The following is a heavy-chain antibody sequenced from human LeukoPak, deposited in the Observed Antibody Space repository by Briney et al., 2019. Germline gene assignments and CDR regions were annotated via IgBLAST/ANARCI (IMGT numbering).Heavy chain of an antibody. D-gene: IGHD6-6*01. J-gene: IGHJ4*02. V-gene: IGHV3-74*01. CDR2: INSDGSST. Sequence: GGSLRLSCAASGFTFSRSWMHWVRQVPGKGLVWVSRINSDGSSTNQADSVKGRFTISRDNANNTLYLQMNSLETEDTAVYYCTTGLSYYWGQGTLVTVSS. CDR1: GFTFSRSW. CDR3: TTGLSYY.